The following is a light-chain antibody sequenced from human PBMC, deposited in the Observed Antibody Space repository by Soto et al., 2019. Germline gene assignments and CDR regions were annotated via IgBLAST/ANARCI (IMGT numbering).Light chain of an antibody. CDR1: QGISSY. Sequence: DIQLTQSPSFLSASVGDRVTITCRASQGISSYLAWYQQKPGKAPKLLIYAASTLQSGVPSRFSGSGSGKEFTLTISSLQPEDFATYYCQQLNSYPTLTFGGGNKVEIK. J-gene: IGKJ4*01. CDR2: AAS. V-gene: IGKV1-9*01. CDR3: QQLNSYPTLT.